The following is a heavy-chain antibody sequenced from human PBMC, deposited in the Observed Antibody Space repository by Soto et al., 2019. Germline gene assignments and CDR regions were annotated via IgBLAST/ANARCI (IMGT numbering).Heavy chain of an antibody. Sequence: EVQLLESGGGLVQPGGSLRLSCAASGFTFSSYAMRWVRQAPGKGLEWVSAISGSGGSTYYAASVKGRFTISRDNSKNTLYLQMNSLRAGDTAVYYCARRGSGSYSDYWGQGTLVTVSS. CDR3: ARRGSGSYSDY. CDR1: GFTFSSYA. D-gene: IGHD1-26*01. V-gene: IGHV3-23*01. J-gene: IGHJ4*02. CDR2: ISGSGGST.